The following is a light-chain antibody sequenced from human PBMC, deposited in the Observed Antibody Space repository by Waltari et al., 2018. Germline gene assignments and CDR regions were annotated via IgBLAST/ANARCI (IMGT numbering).Light chain of an antibody. CDR1: SSDAGGYNY. Sequence: QSALTQPRSVSGSPGQSVAIPPPGPSSDAGGYNYASWYHQHPGNAPKLMIYDVTKRPSGVPDRFSGSKSGNTASLTISGLQADDEADYYCCSYAGPFGGGTKLTVL. J-gene: IGLJ2*01. CDR3: CSYAGP. V-gene: IGLV2-11*01. CDR2: DVT.